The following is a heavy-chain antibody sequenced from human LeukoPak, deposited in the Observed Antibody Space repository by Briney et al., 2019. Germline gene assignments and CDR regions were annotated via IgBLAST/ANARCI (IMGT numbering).Heavy chain of an antibody. CDR2: ISSSSSYT. V-gene: IGHV3-11*06. D-gene: IGHD6-13*01. J-gene: IGHJ4*02. CDR1: GFTFSDYY. CDR3: AIGLFEEQQPY. Sequence: GGSLRLSCAASGFTFSDYYMSWIRQAPGKGLEWVSYISSSSSYTNYADSVKGRFTISRDNAKNSLYLQMNNLRAEDTAVYYCAIGLFEEQQPYWGQGTLVTVSS.